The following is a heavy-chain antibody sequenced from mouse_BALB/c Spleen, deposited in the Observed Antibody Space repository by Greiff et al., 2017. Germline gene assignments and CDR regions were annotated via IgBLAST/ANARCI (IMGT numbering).Heavy chain of an antibody. CDR2: ISSGSSTI. CDR3: ACYYRYVMDY. J-gene: IGHJ4*01. CDR1: GFTFSSFG. D-gene: IGHD2-14*01. Sequence: DVMLVESGGGLVQPGGSRKLSCAASGFTFSSFGMHWVRQAPEKGLEWVAYISSGSSTIYYADTVKGRFTISRDNPKNTLFLQMTSLRSEDTAMYYCACYYRYVMDYWGQGTSVTVSS. V-gene: IGHV5-17*02.